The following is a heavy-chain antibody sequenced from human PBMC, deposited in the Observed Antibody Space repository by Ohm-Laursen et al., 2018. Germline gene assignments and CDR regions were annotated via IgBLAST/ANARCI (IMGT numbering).Heavy chain of an antibody. CDR1: GGSFSGYY. J-gene: IGHJ4*02. CDR2: INRSGST. Sequence: GTLSLTCAVYGGSFSGYYWSWIRQPPGKGLEWIGEINRSGSTNYNPSLKSRVTISVDTSKNQFSLKLSSVTAADTAVYYCARGVVVVVAYYFDYWGQGTLVTVSS. D-gene: IGHD2-15*01. V-gene: IGHV4-34*01. CDR3: ARGVVVVVAYYFDY.